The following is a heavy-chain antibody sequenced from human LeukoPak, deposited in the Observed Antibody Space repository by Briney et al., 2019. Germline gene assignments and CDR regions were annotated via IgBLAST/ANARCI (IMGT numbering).Heavy chain of an antibody. V-gene: IGHV3-23*01. CDR3: AKRPGYYDSSGYYCFDY. Sequence: GGSLRLSCAASGFTFSSYAMSWVRQAPGKGLEWVSAISGSAGRINYADSVKGRFTISRDNSKDTLYLRMNSLRAEDTAVYYCAKRPGYYDSSGYYCFDYWGQGTLVTVSS. D-gene: IGHD3-22*01. CDR2: ISGSAGRI. J-gene: IGHJ4*02. CDR1: GFTFSSYA.